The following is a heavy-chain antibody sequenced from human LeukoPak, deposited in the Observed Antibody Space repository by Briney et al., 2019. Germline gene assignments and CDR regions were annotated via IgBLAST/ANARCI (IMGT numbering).Heavy chain of an antibody. CDR1: GGSISSSSYY. CDR2: IYYSGST. Sequence: KPSETLSLTCTVSGGSISSSSYYWGWIRQPPGRGLEWIGSIYYSGSTYYNPSLKSRVTISVDTSKNQFSLNLSSVTAADTAVYYCARDVVVVPAAIHYGMDVWGQGTTVTVSS. J-gene: IGHJ6*02. D-gene: IGHD2-2*01. V-gene: IGHV4-39*07. CDR3: ARDVVVVPAAIHYGMDV.